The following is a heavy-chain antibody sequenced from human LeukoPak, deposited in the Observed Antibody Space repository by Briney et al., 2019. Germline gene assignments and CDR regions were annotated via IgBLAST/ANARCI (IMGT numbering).Heavy chain of an antibody. V-gene: IGHV4-4*07. CDR2: LHTSGNN. CDR3: ARGNYYYYMDV. J-gene: IGHJ6*03. Sequence: SETLSLTCTVPGGSIGSYYWNWIRQPAGKGLEWIGRLHTSGNNNYNPSLKSRVTMSVDPSKNQFSLKLNSVTAADTAVYYCARGNYYYYMDVCGKGTTGTVSS. CDR1: GGSIGSYY.